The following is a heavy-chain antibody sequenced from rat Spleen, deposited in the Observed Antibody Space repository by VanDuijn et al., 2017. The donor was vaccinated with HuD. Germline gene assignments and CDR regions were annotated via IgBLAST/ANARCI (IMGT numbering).Heavy chain of an antibody. J-gene: IGHJ2*01. CDR3: TQYGYY. Sequence: EVQLQESGPGLVKPSQSLSLTCSVTGYSITSNYWGWIRKFPGKKMEWMGFISYSGSTSHNPSLKSRISITRDTSKNQFFLQLNSVTTEDTAMYYCTQYGYYWGQGVMVTVSS. CDR2: ISYSGST. CDR1: GYSITSNY. V-gene: IGHV3-1*01. D-gene: IGHD1-7*01.